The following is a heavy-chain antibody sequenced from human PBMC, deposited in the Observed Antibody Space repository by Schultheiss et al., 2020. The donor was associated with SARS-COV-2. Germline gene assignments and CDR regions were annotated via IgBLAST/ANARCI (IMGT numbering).Heavy chain of an antibody. CDR2: IYSGGST. D-gene: IGHD3-16*01. V-gene: IGHV3-66*01. Sequence: GESLKISCSASGFTFSSYGMHWVRQAPGKGLEWVSVIYSGGSTYYADSVKGRFTISRDNSKNTLYLQMNSLRAEDTAVYYCARDWGKDYYGMDVWGQGTTVTVSS. CDR3: ARDWGKDYYGMDV. CDR1: GFTFSSYG. J-gene: IGHJ6*02.